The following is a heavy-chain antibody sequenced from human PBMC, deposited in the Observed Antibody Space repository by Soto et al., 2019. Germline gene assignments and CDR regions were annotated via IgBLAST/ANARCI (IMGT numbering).Heavy chain of an antibody. J-gene: IGHJ4*02. D-gene: IGHD6-19*01. V-gene: IGHV3-72*01. CDR3: VRNDYPGGWYVDF. CDR1: GFTFSDHY. Sequence: EVQLEESGGGLVQPGGSLRLSCAASGFTFSDHYMDWVRQAPGKGLEWVGRIRNKATSYTTEYAASVKGRFTVSRDESKNSLYLQMNSLKTEDTAIYYCVRNDYPGGWYVDFWGQGTLVTVSA. CDR2: IRNKATSYTT.